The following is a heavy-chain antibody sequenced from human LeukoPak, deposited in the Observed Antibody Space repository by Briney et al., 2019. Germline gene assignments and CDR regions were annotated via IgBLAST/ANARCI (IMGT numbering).Heavy chain of an antibody. D-gene: IGHD6-13*01. CDR3: ARQGIAAAGPYFDY. Sequence: TGGSLRLSCAGSGFAFSGTWLNWVRQAPGKGLEWVSSLSSSSTYVYYADSVKGRFTISRDNAKNSLYLQMNSLRAEDTAVYYCARQGIAAAGPYFDYWGQGTLVTVSS. CDR2: LSSSSTYV. CDR1: GFAFSGTW. V-gene: IGHV3-21*01. J-gene: IGHJ4*02.